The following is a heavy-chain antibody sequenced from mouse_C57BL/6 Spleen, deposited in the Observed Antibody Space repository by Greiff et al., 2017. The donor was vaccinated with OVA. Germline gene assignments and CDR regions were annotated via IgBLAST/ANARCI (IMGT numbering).Heavy chain of an antibody. CDR3: ARHEGLRPFAY. Sequence: QVQLQQSGPELVKPGASVKISCKASGYAFSSSWMNWVKQRPGKGLEWIGWFYPGSGSIKYNEKFKDKATLTADKSSSTVYMELSRLTSEDSAVYFCARHEGLRPFAYWGQGTLVTVSA. J-gene: IGHJ3*01. CDR2: FYPGSGSI. CDR1: GYAFSSSW. V-gene: IGHV1-62-2*01. D-gene: IGHD2-4*01.